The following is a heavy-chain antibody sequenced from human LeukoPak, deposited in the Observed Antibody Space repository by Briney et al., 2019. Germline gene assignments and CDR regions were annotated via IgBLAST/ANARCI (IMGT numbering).Heavy chain of an antibody. CDR3: ARDRYDSSGYYLDY. Sequence: GASVKVSCKASGGTFSSYAISWVRQAPGQGLEWMGGIIPIFGTANYAQKFQGRVTITADKSTSTAYMELSSLRSEDTAVYYCARDRYDSSGYYLDYWGQGTLVTVSS. J-gene: IGHJ4*02. V-gene: IGHV1-69*06. CDR2: IIPIFGTA. CDR1: GGTFSSYA. D-gene: IGHD3-22*01.